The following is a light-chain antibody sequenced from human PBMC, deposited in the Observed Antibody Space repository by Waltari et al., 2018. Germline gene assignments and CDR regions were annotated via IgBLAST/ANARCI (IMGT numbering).Light chain of an antibody. Sequence: ETVLTQSPGTLSLSPGERATLSCRASQSVSTNCLAWYQQKAGQAPRLLIYGASRRATGIPDRFSGSGSGTDFTLMISRLEPEEFAVYYCQQYGASPYTFGQGTKLEIK. J-gene: IGKJ2*01. V-gene: IGKV3-20*01. CDR2: GAS. CDR3: QQYGASPYT. CDR1: QSVSTNC.